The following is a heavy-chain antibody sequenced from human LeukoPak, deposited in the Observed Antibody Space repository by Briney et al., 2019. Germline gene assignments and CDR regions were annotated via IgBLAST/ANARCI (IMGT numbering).Heavy chain of an antibody. D-gene: IGHD2-21*02. V-gene: IGHV1-46*01. CDR1: GYTFTSYY. J-gene: IGHJ1*01. Sequence: ASVKVSCXASGYTFTSYYMHWVRQAPGQGLEWMGIINPSGGSTSYAQKFQGRVTMTRDTSTSTVYMELSSLRSEDTAVYYCAREDSSYCGGDCYSRYFQHWGQGTLVTVSS. CDR3: AREDSSYCGGDCYSRYFQH. CDR2: INPSGGST.